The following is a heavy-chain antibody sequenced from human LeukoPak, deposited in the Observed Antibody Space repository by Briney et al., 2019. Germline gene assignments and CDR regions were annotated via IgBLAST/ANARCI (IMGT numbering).Heavy chain of an antibody. J-gene: IGHJ3*01. CDR1: GFTFSSYW. CDR3: ARDPGYSAFDV. CDR2: IKEDGSEK. V-gene: IGHV3-7*01. Sequence: GGSLRLSCAASGFTFSSYWMSWVSQAPGKGPEFVANIKEDGSEKSYVDSVKGRFTISRDNAKKSVSLQMSSLRVEDTAVYYCARDPGYSAFDVWGQGAMVIVSS. D-gene: IGHD5-18*01.